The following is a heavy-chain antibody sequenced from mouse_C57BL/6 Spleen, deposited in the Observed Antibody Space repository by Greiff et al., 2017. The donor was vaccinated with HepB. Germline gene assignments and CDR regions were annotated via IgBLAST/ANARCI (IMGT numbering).Heavy chain of an antibody. Sequence: EVKLVDSGGGLVKPGGSLKLSCAASGFTFSSYAMSWVRQTPEKRLEWVATISDGGSYTYYPDNVKGRFTISRDNAKNNLYLQMSHLKSEDTAIYYCARDKSYYSNPAYAMDYWGQGTSVTVSS. V-gene: IGHV5-4*01. D-gene: IGHD2-5*01. CDR1: GFTFSSYA. J-gene: IGHJ4*01. CDR3: ARDKSYYSNPAYAMDY. CDR2: ISDGGSYT.